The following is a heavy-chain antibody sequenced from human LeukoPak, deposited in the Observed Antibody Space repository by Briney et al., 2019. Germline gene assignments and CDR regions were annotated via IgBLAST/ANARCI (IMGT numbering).Heavy chain of an antibody. CDR1: GDSISMHY. CDR2: IDHTGST. D-gene: IGHD3-16*01. J-gene: IGHJ4*02. V-gene: IGHV4-59*11. Sequence: SETLSLTCSVSGDSISMHYWSWIRQPPGKGLEWIGYIDHTGSTNYNPSLNSRVTISRDTSKNHFSLELSSVTAADTAVYYCAKIPQVATYTVPNFDFWGQGTLVTVSS. CDR3: AKIPQVATYTVPNFDF.